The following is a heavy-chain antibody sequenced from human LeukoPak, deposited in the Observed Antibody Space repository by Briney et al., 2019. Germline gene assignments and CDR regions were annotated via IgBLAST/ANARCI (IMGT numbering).Heavy chain of an antibody. CDR2: IYYSGST. D-gene: IGHD2-2*01. V-gene: IGHV4-61*05. J-gene: IGHJ3*02. CDR3: ARVGILVVPAADAFDI. CDR1: GGSISSSSYY. Sequence: SETLSLTCTVSGGSISSSSYYWGWIRQPPGKGLEWIGYIYYSGSTNYNPSLKSRVTISVDTPKNQFSLKLSSVTAADTAVYYCARVGILVVPAADAFDIWGQGTMVTVSS.